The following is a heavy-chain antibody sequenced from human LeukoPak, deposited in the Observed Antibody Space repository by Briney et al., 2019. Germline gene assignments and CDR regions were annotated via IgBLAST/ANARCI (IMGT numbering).Heavy chain of an antibody. CDR1: GFSLSTSGVG. J-gene: IGHJ4*02. V-gene: IGHV2-5*02. CDR2: IYWDDDK. Sequence: SGPTLVKPTQTLTLTCTFSGFSLSTSGVGVGWIRQPPGKALEWLALIYWDDDKRYSPSLKSRLTITMDTSKNQVVLTMTNMDPVDTGTYYCTHRSLAVAGLSFDSWGQGTLVTVSS. CDR3: THRSLAVAGLSFDS. D-gene: IGHD6-19*01.